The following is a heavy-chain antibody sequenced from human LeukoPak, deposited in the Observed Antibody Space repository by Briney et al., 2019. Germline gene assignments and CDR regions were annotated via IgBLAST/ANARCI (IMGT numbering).Heavy chain of an antibody. Sequence: ASVKVSCKASGYTFTSYGISWVRQAPGQGLEWMGWISAYNGNTNYAQKFQGRVTITTDESTSTAYMELSSLRSEDTAVYYCAGGYAYYYYYYMDVWGKGTTVTVSS. D-gene: IGHD5-12*01. V-gene: IGHV1-18*01. CDR3: AGGYAYYYYYYMDV. J-gene: IGHJ6*03. CDR1: GYTFTSYG. CDR2: ISAYNGNT.